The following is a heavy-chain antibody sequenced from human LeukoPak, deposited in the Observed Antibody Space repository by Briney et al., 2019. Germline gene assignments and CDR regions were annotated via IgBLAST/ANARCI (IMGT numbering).Heavy chain of an antibody. CDR2: ISSSGSTI. V-gene: IGHV3-48*03. Sequence: GGSLRLSCAASGFPFSSYEMNWVSQAPGKGLEWVSYISSSGSTIYYADSVKGRFTISRDNAKNSLYLQMNSLRAEDTAVYYCARAPGGYSYGTPNFDYWGQGTLVTVSS. J-gene: IGHJ4*02. CDR1: GFPFSSYE. CDR3: ARAPGGYSYGTPNFDY. D-gene: IGHD5-18*01.